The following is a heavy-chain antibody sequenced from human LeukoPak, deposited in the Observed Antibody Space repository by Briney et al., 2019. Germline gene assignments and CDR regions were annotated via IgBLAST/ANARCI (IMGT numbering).Heavy chain of an antibody. J-gene: IGHJ4*02. V-gene: IGHV3-30*03. Sequence: GGSLRLSCAASGFTFSSYGMHWVRQAPGKGLEWVAVISYDGSDKYYADSVKGRFTISRDNSKNTLHLQMISLRAEDTAVYYCARGQGAWGYGYNVDHWGQGTLVTVSS. D-gene: IGHD1-1*01. CDR2: ISYDGSDK. CDR1: GFTFSSYG. CDR3: ARGQGAWGYGYNVDH.